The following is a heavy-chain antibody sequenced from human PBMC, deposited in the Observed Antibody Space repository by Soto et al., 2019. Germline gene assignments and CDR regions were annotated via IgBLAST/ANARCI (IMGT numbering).Heavy chain of an antibody. V-gene: IGHV3-33*01. CDR3: ARKKVVETSAVTPYYYYAMDV. CDR1: GFTFRHCG. D-gene: IGHD2-15*01. J-gene: IGHJ6*02. CDR2: IWYDGSNQ. Sequence: QVQLVESGGGVVQPGGSLRLSCAASGFTFRHCGMHWVRQAPGKGLEWVAVIWYDGSNQYYEDSVRGRFTISRDNSRNTLYLQMNSLRAEDTAVYYCARKKVVETSAVTPYYYYAMDVWGQGTTVTVSS.